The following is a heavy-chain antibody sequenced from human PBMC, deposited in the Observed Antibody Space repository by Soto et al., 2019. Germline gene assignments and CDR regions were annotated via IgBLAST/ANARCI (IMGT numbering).Heavy chain of an antibody. CDR1: GFTFSSYA. CDR2: ISGSGGST. J-gene: IGHJ4*02. V-gene: IGHV3-23*01. D-gene: IGHD6-13*01. Sequence: EVQLLESGGGLVQPGGSLRLSCAASGFTFSSYAMSWVRQAPGKGLEWVSAISGSGGSTYYADSVKGRFTISRDNSKKALYLQMNSLRAEDTAGYYCAKEKGYSSSWFEFDYWGQGTVVTVSS. CDR3: AKEKGYSSSWFEFDY.